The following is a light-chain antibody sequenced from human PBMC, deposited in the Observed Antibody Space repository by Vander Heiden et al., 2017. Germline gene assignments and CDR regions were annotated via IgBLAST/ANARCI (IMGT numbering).Light chain of an antibody. CDR3: QSADSSGADVV. CDR1: ALPKQY. CDR2: KDS. Sequence: SYALPPPPSVSVSPGQTARITCSGDALPKQYAFWYQQKPGQAPVLVMYKDSERSAGIPDRFSGSSSGTTVTLTISGVQAEDEADYYGQSADSSGADVVFGGGTKLTVL. V-gene: IGLV3-25*03. J-gene: IGLJ2*01.